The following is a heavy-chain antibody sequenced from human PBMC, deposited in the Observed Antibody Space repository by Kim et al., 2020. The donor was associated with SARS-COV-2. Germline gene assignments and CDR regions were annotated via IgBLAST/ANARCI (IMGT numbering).Heavy chain of an antibody. D-gene: IGHD3-16*01. CDR2: IKQDGSEK. CDR1: GFTFSSYW. CDR3: AFSARGRYYFDY. Sequence: GGSLRLSCAASGFTFSSYWMSWVRQAPGKGLEWVANIKQDGSEKYYVDSVKGRFTISSDNAKNSLYLQMNSLRAEDTAVYYCAFSARGRYYFDYWGQGTLVTVSS. J-gene: IGHJ4*02. V-gene: IGHV3-7*01.